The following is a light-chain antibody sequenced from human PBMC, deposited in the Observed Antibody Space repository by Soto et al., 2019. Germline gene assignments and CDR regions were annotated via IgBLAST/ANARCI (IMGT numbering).Light chain of an antibody. CDR1: QDISSW. CDR2: SAS. Sequence: DIQMTQSPSSVSASVGDRVTITCRASQDISSWLAWYQQKPGKAPHLLLFSASSLESGVPSRFSGSGSGTEFTLTISSLHPEYFATYYCQQANTFPYTFGQGTKLEIK. CDR3: QQANTFPYT. J-gene: IGKJ2*01. V-gene: IGKV1-12*01.